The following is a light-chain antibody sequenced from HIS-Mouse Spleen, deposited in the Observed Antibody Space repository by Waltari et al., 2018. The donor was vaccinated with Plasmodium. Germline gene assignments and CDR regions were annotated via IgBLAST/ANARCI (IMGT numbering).Light chain of an antibody. CDR1: QSVSSN. J-gene: IGKJ3*01. Sequence: EIVMTQFPATPSVSPGERTTLSCRASQSVSSNIAWYQQKPGPAPRLLSDGSSTMAPGIPARFSGSGSGTEFTLTIGSLQSEDFAVYYCQQYNNWSFTFGPGTKVDIK. CDR3: QQYNNWSFT. V-gene: IGKV3-15*01. CDR2: GSS.